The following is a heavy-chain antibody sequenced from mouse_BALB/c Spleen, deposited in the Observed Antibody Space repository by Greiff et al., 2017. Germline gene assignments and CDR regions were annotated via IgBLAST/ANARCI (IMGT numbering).Heavy chain of an antibody. Sequence: VQLQQSGPELVKPGASVKISCKASGYAFSSSWMNWVKQRPGQGLEWIGRIYPGDGDTNYNGKFKGKATLTADKSSSTAYMQLSSLTSVDSAVYFCARSDGYAFAYWGQGTLVTVSA. D-gene: IGHD2-2*01. V-gene: IGHV1-82*01. CDR2: IYPGDGDT. CDR3: ARSDGYAFAY. CDR1: GYAFSSSW. J-gene: IGHJ3*01.